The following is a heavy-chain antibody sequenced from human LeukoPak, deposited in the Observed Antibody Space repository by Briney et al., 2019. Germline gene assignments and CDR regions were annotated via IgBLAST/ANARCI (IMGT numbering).Heavy chain of an antibody. D-gene: IGHD3-10*01. J-gene: IGHJ4*02. V-gene: IGHV4-34*01. CDR2: IHNSGTT. Sequence: SETLSLTCAVSGGPFSGYFWSWIRQSSGKGLEWIGEIHNSGTTNYNPSLNSRVTISEDTSKNQFYLNLNSVTAADTAVYYCARRYYYNLGSFPFDFWGQGTLVTVSS. CDR1: GGPFSGYF. CDR3: ARRYYYNLGSFPFDF.